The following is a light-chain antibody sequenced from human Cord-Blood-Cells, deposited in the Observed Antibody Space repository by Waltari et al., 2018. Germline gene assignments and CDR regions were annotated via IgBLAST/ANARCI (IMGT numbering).Light chain of an antibody. CDR2: KDS. J-gene: IGLJ3*02. V-gene: IGLV3-25*03. Sequence: SYELTQPPSVSVSPGQTARLTCSGDALPKQYAYWYQQKSGQAPVLVIYKDSERPSGIPERFSGSSSGTTVTLTISGVQTEDEADYYCQSADSSGTYWVFGGGTKLTVL. CDR3: QSADSSGTYWV. CDR1: ALPKQY.